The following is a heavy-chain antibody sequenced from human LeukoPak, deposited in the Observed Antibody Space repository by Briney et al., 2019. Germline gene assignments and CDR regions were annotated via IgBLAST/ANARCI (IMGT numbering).Heavy chain of an antibody. CDR1: GFTFSSYA. V-gene: IGHV3-7*01. CDR2: IKQDGSEK. J-gene: IGHJ4*02. Sequence: GGSLRLSCAASGFTFSSYAMSWVRQAPGKGLEWVANIKQDGSEKYYVDSVKGRFTVSRDNAKNSLYLQMNSLRAEDTAVYYCASNILTGPTDYWGQGTLVTVSS. CDR3: ASNILTGPTDY. D-gene: IGHD3-9*01.